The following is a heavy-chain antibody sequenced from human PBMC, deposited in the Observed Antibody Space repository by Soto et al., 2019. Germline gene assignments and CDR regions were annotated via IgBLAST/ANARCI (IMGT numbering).Heavy chain of an antibody. CDR1: GFTFSNRA. V-gene: IGHV3-23*01. Sequence: QPGGSLRLSSAASGFTFSNRAMSWCRRARGKGLVWVSSSSGSGGDKLYADSVKGRVTIARDNSKNTLYLQMNSLRDEDTAVYCCAIELQCMDVWGQGTTVTVSS. CDR2: SSGSGGDK. CDR3: AIELQCMDV. J-gene: IGHJ6*02.